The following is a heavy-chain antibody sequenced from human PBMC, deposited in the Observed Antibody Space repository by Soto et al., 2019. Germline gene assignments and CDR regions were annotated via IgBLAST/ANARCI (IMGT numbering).Heavy chain of an antibody. D-gene: IGHD3-3*01. CDR2: INHSGST. V-gene: IGHV4-34*01. Sequence: SETLSLTCAVYGGSFSGYYGSWIRQPPGKGLEWIGEINHSGSTNYNPSLKSRVTISVDTSKNQFSLKLSSVTAADTAVYYCARAGTDFWSGRESRGWSDPWGQGTLVTVSS. CDR1: GGSFSGYY. J-gene: IGHJ5*02. CDR3: ARAGTDFWSGRESRGWSDP.